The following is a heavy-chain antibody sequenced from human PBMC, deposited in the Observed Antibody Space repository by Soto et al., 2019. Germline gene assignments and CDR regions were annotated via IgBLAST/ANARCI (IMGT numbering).Heavy chain of an antibody. V-gene: IGHV3-23*01. J-gene: IGHJ4*02. Sequence: EVQLLESGGGLVQPGGSLRLSCAVSGFTFHNYAMTWVRQAPGKGLEWVSSISGSSGRTDYADSVKGRFTISRDNSKNTVFLNMNSLRVDGTAVYYCVKDTQWLARGNFDFWGQGTLVTVSS. D-gene: IGHD6-19*01. CDR1: GFTFHNYA. CDR3: VKDTQWLARGNFDF. CDR2: ISGSSGRT.